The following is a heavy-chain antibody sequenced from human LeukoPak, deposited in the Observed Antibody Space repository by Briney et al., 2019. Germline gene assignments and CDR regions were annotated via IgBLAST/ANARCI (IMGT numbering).Heavy chain of an antibody. D-gene: IGHD6-19*01. V-gene: IGHV3-23*01. CDR1: GFTFSSYA. J-gene: IGHJ4*02. CDR2: ISGSGGST. Sequence: GGSLRLSCAASGFTFSSYAMSWVRQAPGKGLEWVSAISGSGGSTYYADSVKGRFTISRDNSKNTLYLQMNSLKTEDTAVYYCTTLSSGWYPYYFDYWGQGTLVTVSS. CDR3: TTLSSGWYPYYFDY.